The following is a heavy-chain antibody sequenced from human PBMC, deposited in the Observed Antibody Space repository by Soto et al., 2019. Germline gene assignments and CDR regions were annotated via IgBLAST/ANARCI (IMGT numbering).Heavy chain of an antibody. D-gene: IGHD6-6*01. CDR3: TRGSTYNWFDP. CDR2: IYHSGST. CDR1: GYSISSGYY. Sequence: PSETLSLTCAVSGYSISSGYYWGWIRQPPEKGLEWMGSIYHSGSTYYNPSLKSRVTISVDTSKNQFPLKLSSVTAADTAVYYCTRGSTYNWFDPWGQGTLVTVSS. V-gene: IGHV4-38-2*01. J-gene: IGHJ5*02.